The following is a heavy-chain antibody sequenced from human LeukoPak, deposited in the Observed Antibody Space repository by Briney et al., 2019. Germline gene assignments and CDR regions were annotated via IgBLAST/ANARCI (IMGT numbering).Heavy chain of an antibody. CDR1: GFTFSSYG. J-gene: IGHJ6*03. V-gene: IGHV3-30*02. CDR2: IRYDGSNK. Sequence: GGSLRLSCAASGFTFSSYGMHWVRQAPGKGLEWVAFIRYDGSNKYYADSVKGRFTISRDNSKNTLYLQMNSLRAEDTAVYYCARFAPGYTAAIPMDVWGKGTTVTISS. D-gene: IGHD3-16*02. CDR3: ARFAPGYTAAIPMDV.